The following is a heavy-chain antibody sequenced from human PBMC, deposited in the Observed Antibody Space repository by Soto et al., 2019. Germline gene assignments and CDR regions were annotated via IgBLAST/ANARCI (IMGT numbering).Heavy chain of an antibody. CDR1: GFTFSSYS. CDR3: ARDDYYDSSGYLAPLDY. D-gene: IGHD3-22*01. CDR2: ISSSSSYI. Sequence: GGSLRLSCAASGFTFSSYSMNWVRQAPGKGPEWVSSISSSSSYIYYADSVKGRFTISRDNAKNSLYLQMNSLRAEDTAVYYCARDDYYDSSGYLAPLDYWGQGTLVTVSS. J-gene: IGHJ4*02. V-gene: IGHV3-21*01.